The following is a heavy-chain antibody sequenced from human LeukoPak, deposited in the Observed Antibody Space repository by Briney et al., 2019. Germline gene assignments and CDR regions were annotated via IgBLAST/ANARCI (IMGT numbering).Heavy chain of an antibody. CDR1: GFTFSSYA. J-gene: IGHJ6*02. D-gene: IGHD6-13*01. Sequence: PGGSLRLSCAVSGFTFSSYAVSWVRQAPGKGLEWVSGIISSGGSTDYADSVKGRFTISRDNSKNTLYLQMNSLRAEDTAVYYCARIRARYSSSWSGMDVWGQGTTVTVSS. V-gene: IGHV3-23*01. CDR3: ARIRARYSSSWSGMDV. CDR2: IISSGGST.